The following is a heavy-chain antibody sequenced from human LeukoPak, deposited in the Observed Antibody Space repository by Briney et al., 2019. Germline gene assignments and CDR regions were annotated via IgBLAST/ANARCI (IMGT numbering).Heavy chain of an antibody. CDR1: GYTFTSYY. V-gene: IGHV1-46*01. Sequence: AASVKVSCKASGYTFTSYYMHWVRQAPGQGLEWMGIINPSGGSTSYAQKFQGRVTMTRDTSTSTVYMELSSLRSEDTAVYYCARAPRVTEWGFFRRPSLMNGYYLDYGAQGPRSTAS. CDR2: INPSGGST. D-gene: IGHD2-15*01. CDR3: ARAPRVTEWGFFRRPSLMNGYYLDY. J-gene: IGHJ4*02.